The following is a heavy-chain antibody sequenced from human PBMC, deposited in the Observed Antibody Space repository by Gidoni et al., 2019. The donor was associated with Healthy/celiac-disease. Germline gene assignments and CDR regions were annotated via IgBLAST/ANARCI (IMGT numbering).Heavy chain of an antibody. CDR3: ARGEYSSRRRAEYYFDY. V-gene: IGHV1-2*04. CDR2: INPNSGGT. D-gene: IGHD6-6*01. J-gene: IGHJ4*02. Sequence: QVQLVQSGAEVKKPGASVKVSCKASGYTFPGYYMHWVRQAPGQGLEWMGWINPNSGGTNYAQKFQGWVTMTRDTSSSTAYMELSRLRSDDTAVYYCARGEYSSRRRAEYYFDYWGQGTLVTVSS. CDR1: GYTFPGYY.